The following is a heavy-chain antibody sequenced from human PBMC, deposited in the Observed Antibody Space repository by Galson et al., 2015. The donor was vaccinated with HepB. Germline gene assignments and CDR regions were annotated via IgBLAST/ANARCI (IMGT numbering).Heavy chain of an antibody. CDR2: ISSSSSYI. Sequence: SLRLSCAASGFTFSSYSMNWVRQAPGKGLEWVSSISSSSSYIYYADSVKGRFTISRDNAKNSLYLQMNSLRAEDTAVYYCASGLQQPLGWFDPWGQGTLVTVSS. V-gene: IGHV3-21*01. J-gene: IGHJ5*02. D-gene: IGHD4-11*01. CDR1: GFTFSSYS. CDR3: ASGLQQPLGWFDP.